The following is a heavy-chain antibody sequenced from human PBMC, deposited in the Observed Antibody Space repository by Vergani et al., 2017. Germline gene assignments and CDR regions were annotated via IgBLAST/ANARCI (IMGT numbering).Heavy chain of an antibody. CDR1: GFTFSDYY. V-gene: IGHV3-11*01. J-gene: IGHJ4*02. CDR2: ISSSGSTI. D-gene: IGHD3-3*01. CDR3: AITFWSGYYRDY. Sequence: QVQLVESGGGLVKPGGSLRLSCAASGFTFSDYYMSWIRQAPGKGLEWVSYISSSGSTIYYADSLKGRFTISRDNAKNSLYLQMNSLRAEDPAVYYCAITFWSGYYRDYWGQGTLVTVSS.